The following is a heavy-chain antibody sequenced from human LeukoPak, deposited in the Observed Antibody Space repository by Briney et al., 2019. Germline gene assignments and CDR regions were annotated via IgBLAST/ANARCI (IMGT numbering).Heavy chain of an antibody. Sequence: SETLSLTCTVSGGSISSSSYYWGWIRQPPGKGLEWIGSIYYSGSTYYNPSLKSRVTISVDTSKNQFSLKLSSVTAADTAVYYCARRTSIADQYFDYWGQGTLVTVSS. CDR2: IYYSGST. V-gene: IGHV4-39*01. D-gene: IGHD6-6*01. J-gene: IGHJ4*02. CDR1: GGSISSSSYY. CDR3: ARRTSIADQYFDY.